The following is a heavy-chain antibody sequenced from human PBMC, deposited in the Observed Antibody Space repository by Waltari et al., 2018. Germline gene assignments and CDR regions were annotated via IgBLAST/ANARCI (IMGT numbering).Heavy chain of an antibody. CDR1: GYTLTELS. J-gene: IGHJ4*02. Sequence: QVQLVQSGAEVKKPGASVKVSCKVSGYTLTELSMHWVRQAPGKGLEWMGGFDPEDGETIYAQKFQGRVTRTEDTSTDTAYMELSSLRSEDTAVYYCAASITMIVVARGWCDYWGQGTLVTVSS. CDR2: FDPEDGET. D-gene: IGHD3-22*01. CDR3: AASITMIVVARGWCDY. V-gene: IGHV1-24*01.